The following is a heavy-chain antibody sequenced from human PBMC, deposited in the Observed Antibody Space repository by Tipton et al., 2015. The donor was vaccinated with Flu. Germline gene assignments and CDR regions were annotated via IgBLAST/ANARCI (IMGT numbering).Heavy chain of an antibody. CDR3: ARVMAGTWWFDP. CDR2: ISDTGTT. Sequence: GLVKPSETLSLTCAVSGASISSYYWAWIRQAPGKALELIGYISDTGTTIYNPSLESRVTISRDTSKNQFSLDAITVTAADTAFYSCARVMAGTWWFDPWGQGTLVTVSP. V-gene: IGHV4-59*01. CDR1: GASISSYY. J-gene: IGHJ5*02. D-gene: IGHD6-19*01.